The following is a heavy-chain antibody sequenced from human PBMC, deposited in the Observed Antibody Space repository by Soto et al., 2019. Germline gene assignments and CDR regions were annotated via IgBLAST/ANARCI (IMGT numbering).Heavy chain of an antibody. J-gene: IGHJ4*02. Sequence: PSETLTLTCTFSVASMSDYYGSCVRQPPGKGLEWIGYMHSTGRANSNSSLNSRVSISVDTSKNRFSLSLTSVTPADTAVYYCVRSGHYFEGAMWGRGRLVNVSS. V-gene: IGHV4-59*01. CDR2: MHSTGRA. CDR1: VASMSDYY. CDR3: VRSGHYFEGAM. D-gene: IGHD3-16*01.